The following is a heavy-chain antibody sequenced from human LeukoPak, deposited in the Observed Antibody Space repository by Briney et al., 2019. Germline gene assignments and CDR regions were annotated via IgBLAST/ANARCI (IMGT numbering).Heavy chain of an antibody. CDR3: ARAHLWQQPDAFDI. CDR2: IYSDGST. D-gene: IGHD6-13*01. J-gene: IGHJ3*02. V-gene: IGHV3-66*01. Sequence: GGSLRLSCAASGFAVRSYYGTWVRQAPGKGLEWVSVIYSDGSTYYADSVKGRFTISRDNSKNTLYLQMNSLRAEDTAVYYCARAHLWQQPDAFDIWGQGPMVIVSS. CDR1: GFAVRSYY.